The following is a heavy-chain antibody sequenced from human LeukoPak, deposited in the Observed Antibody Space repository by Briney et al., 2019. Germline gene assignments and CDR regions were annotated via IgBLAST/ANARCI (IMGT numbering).Heavy chain of an antibody. CDR1: GGSISRYF. Sequence: KPSETLSLTCTVSGGSISRYFWTWIRLPPTKGLEWIGYISSSGSTSYNPSLTSRVTISIGTSKNHFSLKLSSVTAADTAVYYCARLIAVAGTFYYFDYWGQGTLVTVSS. CDR3: ARLIAVAGTFYYFDY. D-gene: IGHD6-19*01. V-gene: IGHV4-59*08. J-gene: IGHJ4*02. CDR2: ISSSGST.